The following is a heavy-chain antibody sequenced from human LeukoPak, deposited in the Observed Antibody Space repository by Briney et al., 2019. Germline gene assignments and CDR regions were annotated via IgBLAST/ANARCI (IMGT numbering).Heavy chain of an antibody. J-gene: IGHJ4*02. Sequence: GGSLRLSCAASGFTFSSYAKSWVRQAPGKGLEWVSAISGSGGSTYYADSVKGRFTISRDNSKNTLYLQMNSLRAEDTAVYYCATQDHYDFWSGYWPLDYWGQGTLVTVSS. V-gene: IGHV3-23*01. CDR2: ISGSGGST. CDR1: GFTFSSYA. D-gene: IGHD3-3*01. CDR3: ATQDHYDFWSGYWPLDY.